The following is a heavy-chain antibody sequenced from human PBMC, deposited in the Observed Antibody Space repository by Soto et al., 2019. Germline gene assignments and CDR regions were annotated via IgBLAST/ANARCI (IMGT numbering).Heavy chain of an antibody. CDR1: GVTFSSYW. J-gene: IGHJ6*02. CDR3: ARDRYSYYDFWSGSLPYYYYGMDV. Sequence: GGSLRLSCAASGVTFSSYWMSWVRQAPGKGLEWVANIQQDGSEKYYVDSVKGRFTISRDNAKNSLYLQMNSLRAEDTAVYYCARDRYSYYDFWSGSLPYYYYGMDVWGQGTTVTVSS. CDR2: IQQDGSEK. V-gene: IGHV3-7*01. D-gene: IGHD3-3*01.